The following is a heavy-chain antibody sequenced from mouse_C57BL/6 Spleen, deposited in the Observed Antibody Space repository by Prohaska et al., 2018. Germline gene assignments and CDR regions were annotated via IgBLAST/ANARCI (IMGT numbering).Heavy chain of an antibody. Sequence: LSCKASGYTFTSYGISWVKQRTGQGLEWIGEIYPRSGNPYYNEKFKGKATLTADKSSSTAYMELRRLTSEGDAVYFCARVDLGSDYWGRGSTLTVSS. J-gene: IGHJ2*01. CDR1: GYTFTSYG. CDR2: IYPRSGNP. V-gene: IGHV1-81*01. CDR3: ARVDLGSDY. D-gene: IGHD1-1*01.